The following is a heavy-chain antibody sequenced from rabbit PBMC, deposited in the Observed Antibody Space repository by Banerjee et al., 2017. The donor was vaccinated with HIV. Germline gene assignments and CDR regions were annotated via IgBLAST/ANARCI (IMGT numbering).Heavy chain of an antibody. J-gene: IGHJ3*01. V-gene: IGHV1S40*01. CDR2: IYTGSGNP. CDR3: ARSPYSGYPGYDGTRLDL. D-gene: IGHD7-1*01. Sequence: QSSEESGGDLVKPGASLTLTCTASGFSFSSSYYMCWVRQAPGKGLELIACIYTGSGNPYYASWAKGRFTISKTSSTTVTLQMTSLTAADTATYFCARSPYSGYPGYDGTRLDLWGPGTLVTVS. CDR1: GFSFSSSYY.